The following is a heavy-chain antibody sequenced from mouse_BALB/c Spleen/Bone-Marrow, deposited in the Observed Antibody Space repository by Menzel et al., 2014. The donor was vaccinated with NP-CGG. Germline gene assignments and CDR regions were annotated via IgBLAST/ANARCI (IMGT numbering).Heavy chain of an antibody. Sequence: VQLQQSGAELARPGASVKMSCRASGYTFXTYTMHWVKQRPGQGLEWIGYINPSGGYTYYNQKFKDKATLTADKSSSAAYLQLSSLTSEDSAVYYCARVYGNYDAMDYWGQGTSVTVSS. V-gene: IGHV1-4*01. CDR1: GYTFXTYT. D-gene: IGHD2-1*01. CDR2: INPSGGYT. CDR3: ARVYGNYDAMDY. J-gene: IGHJ4*01.